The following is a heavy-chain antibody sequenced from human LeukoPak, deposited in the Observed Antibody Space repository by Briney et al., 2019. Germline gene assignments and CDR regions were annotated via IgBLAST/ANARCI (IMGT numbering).Heavy chain of an antibody. D-gene: IGHD2-2*02. Sequence: GGSLRLSCAASGFTFSSYSMNWVRQAPGKGLEWVSYISSSSSTIYYADSVKGRFTISRDNAKNSLYLQMNSLRAEDTAVYYCARVSGCSSTSCYTSFDYWGQGTLVTVSS. CDR1: GFTFSSYS. CDR2: ISSSSSTI. J-gene: IGHJ4*02. CDR3: ARVSGCSSTSCYTSFDY. V-gene: IGHV3-48*01.